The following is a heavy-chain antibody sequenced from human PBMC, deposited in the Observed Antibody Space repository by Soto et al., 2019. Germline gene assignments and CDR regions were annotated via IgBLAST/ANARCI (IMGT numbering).Heavy chain of an antibody. D-gene: IGHD3-10*01. J-gene: IGHJ5*02. CDR3: AKGKSTGDIDWFDP. V-gene: IGHV3-23*01. Sequence: GGSLRLSCTASGFTLQNYAMAWVRQAPGKGLEWVSTLVGGHYGTAYSYSVKGRFTVSRDNSKNCLYLQMNSLGVEDTAMYFCAKGKSTGDIDWFDPWGQGSLVTVSS. CDR2: LVGGHYGT. CDR1: GFTLQNYA.